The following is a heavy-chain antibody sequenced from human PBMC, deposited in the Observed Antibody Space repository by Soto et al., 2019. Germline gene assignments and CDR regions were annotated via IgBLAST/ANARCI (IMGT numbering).Heavy chain of an antibody. CDR2: MSGSGHTI. V-gene: IGHV3-23*01. CDR1: GFTVSSNY. CDR3: ARDDALDL. J-gene: IGHJ4*02. Sequence: PRGPLRLSCAAYGFTVSSNYLSWVLHTLGKGLQWIASMSGSGHTIKYADSVTGRFTISRDNSKYTLYVQMDSLRPEDSAIYFCARDDALDLWGQGTQVTVSS.